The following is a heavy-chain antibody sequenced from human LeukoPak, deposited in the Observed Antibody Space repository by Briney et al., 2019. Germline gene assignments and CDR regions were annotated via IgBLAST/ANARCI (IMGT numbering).Heavy chain of an antibody. CDR3: TTDLEYYDYVWGSYRRMIDY. CDR1: GFTFSNAW. V-gene: IGHV3-15*01. D-gene: IGHD3-16*02. CDR2: IKSKTDGGTT. Sequence: GGSLRLSCAASGFTFSNAWMSWVRQAPGKGLGWVGRIKSKTDGGTTDYAAPVKGRFTISRDDSKNTLYLQMNSLKTEDTAVYYCTTDLEYYDYVWGSYRRMIDYWGQGTLVTVSS. J-gene: IGHJ4*02.